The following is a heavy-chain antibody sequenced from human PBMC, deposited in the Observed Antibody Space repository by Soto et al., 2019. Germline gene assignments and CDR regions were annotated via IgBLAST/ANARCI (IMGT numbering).Heavy chain of an antibody. CDR3: ASGFWFGELPPYYYYYGMDV. CDR2: INHSGST. Sequence: PSETLSLTCAVYGGSFSGYYWSWIRQPPGKGLEWIGEINHSGSTNYNPSLKSRVTISVDTSKNQFSLKLSSVTAADTAVYYCASGFWFGELPPYYYYYGMDVWGQGTTVT. V-gene: IGHV4-34*01. D-gene: IGHD3-10*01. J-gene: IGHJ6*02. CDR1: GGSFSGYY.